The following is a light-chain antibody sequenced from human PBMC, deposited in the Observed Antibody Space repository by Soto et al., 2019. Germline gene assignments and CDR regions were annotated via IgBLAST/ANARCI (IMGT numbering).Light chain of an antibody. J-gene: IGKJ3*01. CDR1: QSISNN. CDR2: DSS. V-gene: IGKV1-5*01. CDR3: QHYITHPLT. Sequence: DIQMTQSPSTLSASVGDRVTISCRTSQSISNNLAWYQQKPGKVPKLLIYDSSSLETGVPSRFSGSGSGTEFALTISSRQPDDFATYYCQHYITHPLTVGPGTKVDVQ.